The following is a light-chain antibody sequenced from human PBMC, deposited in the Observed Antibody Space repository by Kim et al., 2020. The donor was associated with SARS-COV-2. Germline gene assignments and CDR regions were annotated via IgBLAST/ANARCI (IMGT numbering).Light chain of an antibody. CDR3: MQALQTPT. Sequence: DIVMTQSPLSLPVTPGESASISCRSSQSLLHSNGYNYLDWYLQKPRQSPQLLIYLGSNRASGVPDRFSGSGSGTDFTLKISRVEAEDVGVYYCMQALQTPTFGQGTKVDIK. J-gene: IGKJ1*01. V-gene: IGKV2-28*01. CDR2: LGS. CDR1: QSLLHSNGYNY.